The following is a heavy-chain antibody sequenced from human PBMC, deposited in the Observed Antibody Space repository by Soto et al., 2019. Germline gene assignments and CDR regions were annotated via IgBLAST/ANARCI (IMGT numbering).Heavy chain of an antibody. CDR1: GFTFSSYG. CDR2: IWYDGSNK. V-gene: IGHV3-33*01. Sequence: GGSLRLSCAASGFTFSSYGMHWVRQAPGKGLEWVAVIWYDGSNKYYADSVKGRFTISRDNPKNTLYLQMNSLRAEDTAVYYCARGSGYEEDLDYYFDYWGQGTLVTVSS. CDR3: ARGSGYEEDLDYYFDY. D-gene: IGHD5-12*01. J-gene: IGHJ4*02.